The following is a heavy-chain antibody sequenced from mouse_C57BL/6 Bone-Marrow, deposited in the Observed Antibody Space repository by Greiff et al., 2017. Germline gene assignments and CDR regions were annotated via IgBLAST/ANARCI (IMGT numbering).Heavy chain of an antibody. Sequence: QVQLQQSGAELVKPGASVTISCKSSGYAFSSYWMNWVKQRPGKGLEWIGQIYPGDGDTNYNGKFKGKATLTADKSSSTAYMQLSSLTSEDSAVYFCARSALGWYFDVWGTGTTVTVSS. CDR3: ARSALGWYFDV. CDR1: GYAFSSYW. J-gene: IGHJ1*03. V-gene: IGHV1-80*01. D-gene: IGHD4-1*01. CDR2: IYPGDGDT.